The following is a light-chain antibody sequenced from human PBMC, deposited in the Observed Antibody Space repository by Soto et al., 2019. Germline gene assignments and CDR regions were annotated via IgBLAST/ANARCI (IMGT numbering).Light chain of an antibody. CDR1: ERIGSW. J-gene: IGKJ4*01. CDR3: QQYYTLVT. CDR2: DAS. Sequence: DIQMTQSPSILSASVGDRVTITCRASERIGSWLAWNQQKPGKAPKLLIYDASNLETGVPSRFSGSGSGADFTFTSSSLQPEDIGTYYCQQYYTLVTFGGGTKVDIK. V-gene: IGKV1-33*01.